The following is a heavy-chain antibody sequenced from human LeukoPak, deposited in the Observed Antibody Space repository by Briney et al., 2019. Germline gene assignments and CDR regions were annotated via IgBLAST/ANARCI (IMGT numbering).Heavy chain of an antibody. J-gene: IGHJ4*02. Sequence: GASVKVSCKASGYTFTSYGISWVRQAPGQGLEWMGWISAYNGNTNYAQKLQGRVTMTTDTSTSTAYMELRSLRPDDTAVYYCAGDRESGVPAAIPPLDYWGQGTLVTVSS. CDR2: ISAYNGNT. CDR3: AGDRESGVPAAIPPLDY. D-gene: IGHD2-2*01. CDR1: GYTFTSYG. V-gene: IGHV1-18*01.